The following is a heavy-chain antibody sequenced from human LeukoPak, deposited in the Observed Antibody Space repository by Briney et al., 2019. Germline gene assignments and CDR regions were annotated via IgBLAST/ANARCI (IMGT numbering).Heavy chain of an antibody. CDR2: INEDGSTT. CDR1: GFTFSSNW. Sequence: GGSLRLSCAASGFTFSSNWMHWVRQAPGKGLVWVSRINEDGSTTNYADSVKGRSTIFRDNAKNTLYLQTNSLRAEDTAVYYCVRDLGGRSGHWGQGTLVTVSS. CDR3: VRDLGGRSGH. D-gene: IGHD1-26*01. V-gene: IGHV3-74*01. J-gene: IGHJ4*02.